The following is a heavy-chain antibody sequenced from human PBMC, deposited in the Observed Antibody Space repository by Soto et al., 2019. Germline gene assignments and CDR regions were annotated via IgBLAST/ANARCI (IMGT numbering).Heavy chain of an antibody. Sequence: PSETLSLTCIVSGGSVTSYYWNWIRQPPGKGLEWIAHIYYNGNTNSNPSLKSRVTLSVDMSKNQLSLELTGLKSDDTAIYYCARDQQKYNPSFYHYYAMDLWGQGTTVTV. J-gene: IGHJ6*02. D-gene: IGHD1-20*01. CDR2: IYYNGNT. CDR3: ARDQQKYNPSFYHYYAMDL. V-gene: IGHV4-59*02. CDR1: GGSVTSYY.